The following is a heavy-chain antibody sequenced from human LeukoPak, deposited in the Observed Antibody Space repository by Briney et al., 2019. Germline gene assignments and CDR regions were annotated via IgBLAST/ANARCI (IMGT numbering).Heavy chain of an antibody. CDR1: GFTFSSYS. D-gene: IGHD3-22*01. V-gene: IGHV3-21*01. Sequence: GGSLRLSCAASGFTFSSYSMNWVRQAPGKGLEWVSSISSSSSYIYYADSVKGRFTISRDNAKNSLYLQMNSLRAEDTAVYYCARDSYYYDSSGYYYSFDYWGQGPLVTVSS. CDR2: ISSSSSYI. J-gene: IGHJ4*02. CDR3: ARDSYYYDSSGYYYSFDY.